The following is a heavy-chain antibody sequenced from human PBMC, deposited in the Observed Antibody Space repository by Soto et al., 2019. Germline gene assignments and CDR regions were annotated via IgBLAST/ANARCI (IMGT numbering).Heavy chain of an antibody. CDR1: GGSFSGYY. CDR3: ARGLTTEKVDA. V-gene: IGHV4-34*01. J-gene: IGHJ5*02. CDR2: INQSGRS. Sequence: SETLSLTCAVYGGSFSGYYWSWIRQPPGKGLEWIGEINQSGRSNYNPSLKSRVTISVDTSENQLSLTLSSVTAADTAVYYCARGLTTEKVDAWGQGTLVTVSS.